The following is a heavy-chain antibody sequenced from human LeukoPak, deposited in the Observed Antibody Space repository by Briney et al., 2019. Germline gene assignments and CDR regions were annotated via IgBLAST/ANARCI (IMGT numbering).Heavy chain of an antibody. D-gene: IGHD6-6*01. Sequence: PGGTLRLSCAASGFSFSSHGMSWVRQPPGKGLEWIGTISYSGTTYYSPSLKSRVTISLDTSKNQFSLKLSSVTAADTAIYYCARDFSSSSTVYYYYYMDVWGKGTTVTVSS. CDR2: ISYSGTT. J-gene: IGHJ6*03. CDR1: GFSFSSHG. CDR3: ARDFSSSSTVYYYYYMDV. V-gene: IGHV4-39*07.